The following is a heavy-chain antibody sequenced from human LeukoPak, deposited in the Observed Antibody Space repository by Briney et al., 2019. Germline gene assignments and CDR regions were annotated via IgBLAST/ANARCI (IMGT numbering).Heavy chain of an antibody. Sequence: KSSETLSLTCAVYGGSFSGYYWSWIRQPPGKGLEWIGEINHSGSTNYNPSLKSRVTISVDTSKNQFSLKLSSVTAADTAVYYCARRHPNIAVAGPPRGYYYYYYGMDVWGQGTTVTVSS. CDR1: GGSFSGYY. CDR2: INHSGST. V-gene: IGHV4-34*01. J-gene: IGHJ6*02. D-gene: IGHD6-19*01. CDR3: ARRHPNIAVAGPPRGYYYYYYGMDV.